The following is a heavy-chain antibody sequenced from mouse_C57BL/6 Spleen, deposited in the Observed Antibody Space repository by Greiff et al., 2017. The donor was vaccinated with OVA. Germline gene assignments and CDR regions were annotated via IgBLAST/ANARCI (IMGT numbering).Heavy chain of an antibody. CDR2: IDPNRGGT. D-gene: IGHD2-3*01. CDR1: GYTFTSYW. Sequence: QVQLQQPGAELVKPGASVKLSCKASGYTFTSYWMHWVKQRPGRGLEWIGRIDPNRGGTKYNEKFKSKATLTVDKPSSTAYMQLSSLTSEDSAVYYCASKGWLLRDAMDYWGQGTSVTVSS. J-gene: IGHJ4*01. V-gene: IGHV1-72*01. CDR3: ASKGWLLRDAMDY.